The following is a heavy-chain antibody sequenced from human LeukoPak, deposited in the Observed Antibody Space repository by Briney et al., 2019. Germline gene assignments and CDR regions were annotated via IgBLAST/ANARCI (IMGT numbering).Heavy chain of an antibody. Sequence: SETLSLTCTVSGGSINSYYWSWIRQPPGKGLEWIGYISYSGSTNFNPSLRSRVTISVDTSKNYFSLKLISVTAADTAVYYCARHGGRGYSGYDMEYFHHWGQGTLVTVSS. D-gene: IGHD5-12*01. V-gene: IGHV4-59*08. CDR1: GGSINSYY. CDR3: ARHGGRGYSGYDMEYFHH. CDR2: ISYSGST. J-gene: IGHJ1*01.